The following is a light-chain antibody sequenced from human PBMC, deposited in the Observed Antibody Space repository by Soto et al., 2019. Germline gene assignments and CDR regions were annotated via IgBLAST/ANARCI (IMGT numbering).Light chain of an antibody. CDR1: QGISNW. Sequence: DLPMNPSPSTLSASVGDRVTINWRASQGISNWLAWYQQKPGKAPKLLIYKASNLESGVPSRFSGSGSGTEFTLTISSLQPDDFATYYCQQYNGTFGQGTKVEIK. CDR3: QQYNGT. J-gene: IGKJ1*01. CDR2: KAS. V-gene: IGKV1-5*03.